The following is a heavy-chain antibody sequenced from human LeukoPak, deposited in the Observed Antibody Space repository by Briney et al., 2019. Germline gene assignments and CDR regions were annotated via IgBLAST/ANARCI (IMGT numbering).Heavy chain of an antibody. V-gene: IGHV4-34*01. J-gene: IGHJ5*02. CDR3: AREVTTPKNWFDP. D-gene: IGHD1-1*01. CDR2: INHSGST. Sequence: NPSETLSLTCAVYGGSFSGYYWSWIRQPPGKGLEWIGEINHSGSTNYNPSLKSRVTISVDTSKNQFSLKLSSVTAADTAVYYCAREVTTPKNWFDPWGQGTLVTVSS. CDR1: GGSFSGYY.